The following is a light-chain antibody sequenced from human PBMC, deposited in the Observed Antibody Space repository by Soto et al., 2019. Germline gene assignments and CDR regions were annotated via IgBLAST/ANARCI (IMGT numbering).Light chain of an antibody. V-gene: IGKV1-12*01. CDR3: QQANSFPLT. CDR1: QSVSSNY. J-gene: IGKJ4*01. Sequence: DIQMTQSPSSVSASVGDRITITCRASQSVSSNYFAWYQQKPGQAPRLLIYGISSRATGIPDRFSGSGSGTDFTLTISSLQPEDFATYYCQQANSFPLTFGGGTKVDIK. CDR2: GIS.